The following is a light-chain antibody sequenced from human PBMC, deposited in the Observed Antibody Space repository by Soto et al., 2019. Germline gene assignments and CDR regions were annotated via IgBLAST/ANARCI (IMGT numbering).Light chain of an antibody. CDR3: QQYGSSGT. V-gene: IGKV3-20*01. CDR1: QSVSNNY. CDR2: GAS. J-gene: IGKJ1*01. Sequence: ERVMTHSPVTLSVSPVERATLSCRASQSVSNNYLAWYQQKPGQAPRLLIYGASNRATGIPDRFSGSGSGTDFTLTISRLEPEDFAVYYCQQYGSSGTFGQGTKV.